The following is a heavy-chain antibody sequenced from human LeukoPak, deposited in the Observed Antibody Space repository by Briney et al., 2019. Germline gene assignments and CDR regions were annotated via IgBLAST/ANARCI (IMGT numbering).Heavy chain of an antibody. CDR1: GYSFATYW. CDR2: IYPGDSDT. Sequence: GESLKISCKGSGYSFATYWIGWVRQMPGKALEWMGIIYPGDSDTSYSPSFQGQVTISADKSKSTAYLQWSSLKASDTAIYYCARRGDGFDIWGQGTMVTVSS. CDR3: ARRGDGFDI. J-gene: IGHJ3*02. V-gene: IGHV5-51*01.